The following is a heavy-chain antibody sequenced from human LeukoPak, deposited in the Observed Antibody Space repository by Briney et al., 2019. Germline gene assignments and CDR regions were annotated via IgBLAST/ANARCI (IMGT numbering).Heavy chain of an antibody. Sequence: GGSPRLSCAASGFTFSSYAMSWVRQAPGKGLEWVSAISGSGGSTYYADSMKGRFTISRDNSKNTLYLQMNSLRAEDTAVYYCAKFGSGYSYGFQSRSYWGQGTLVTVSS. CDR2: ISGSGGST. J-gene: IGHJ4*02. V-gene: IGHV3-23*01. CDR1: GFTFSSYA. CDR3: AKFGSGYSYGFQSRSY. D-gene: IGHD5-18*01.